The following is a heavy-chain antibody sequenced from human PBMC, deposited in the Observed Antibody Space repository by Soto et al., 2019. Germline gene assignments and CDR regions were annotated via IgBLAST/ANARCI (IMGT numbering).Heavy chain of an antibody. CDR2: IRSKANSYAT. V-gene: IGHV3-73*01. D-gene: IGHD6-13*01. CDR1: GFTFSGSA. CDR3: TSRIAASGNAYYHYLMDF. J-gene: IGHJ6*02. Sequence: GGSLRLSCAASGFTFSGSAMHWVRQASGKGLEWVGRIRSKANSYATAYAASVKGRFTISRDDSKNTAYLQMNSLKTEDTAVYYCTSRIAASGNAYYHYLMDFWGQGTTVTVSS.